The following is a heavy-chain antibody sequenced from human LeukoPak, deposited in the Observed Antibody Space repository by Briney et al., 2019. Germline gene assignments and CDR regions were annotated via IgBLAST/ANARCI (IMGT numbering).Heavy chain of an antibody. CDR2: INTDGSTT. CDR1: GFTFSTYW. V-gene: IGHV3-74*01. D-gene: IGHD6-19*01. Sequence: GGSLRLSCAASGFTFSTYWMHWVRQAPGKGLVWVSRINTDGSTTNYADSVKGRFTISRDNAKNTPYLQMNSLRAEDTAVYYCARAQQWLVQGDYWGQGTLVTVSS. J-gene: IGHJ4*02. CDR3: ARAQQWLVQGDY.